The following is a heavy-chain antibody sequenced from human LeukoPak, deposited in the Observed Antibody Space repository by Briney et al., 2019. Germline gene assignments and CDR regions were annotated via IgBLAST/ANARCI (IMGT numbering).Heavy chain of an antibody. J-gene: IGHJ5*02. V-gene: IGHV1-46*01. CDR1: GYTFTIYY. CDR2: INPSGGST. Sequence: ASVKVSFKASGYTFTIYYMHWVRQAPGQGLEWMGVINPSGGSTSHAQKFQGRVTMTRDTSTSTVYMELSSLRSEDTAVYYCARDLNNRRGFDPWGQGTLVTVSS. D-gene: IGHD1/OR15-1a*01. CDR3: ARDLNNRRGFDP.